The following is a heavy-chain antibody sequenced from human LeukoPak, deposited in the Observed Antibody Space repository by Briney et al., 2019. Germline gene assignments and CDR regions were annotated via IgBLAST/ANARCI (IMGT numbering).Heavy chain of an antibody. Sequence: PSETLSLTCAVYGGSFSGYYWSWIRQPPGKGLEWIGEINHSGSTNYNPSLKSRVTISVDTSKNQFSLNLGSVTAADTAVYYCARALGYYYPDAFDIWGQGTMVTVSS. CDR2: INHSGST. D-gene: IGHD3-22*01. CDR1: GGSFSGYY. J-gene: IGHJ3*02. V-gene: IGHV4-34*01. CDR3: ARALGYYYPDAFDI.